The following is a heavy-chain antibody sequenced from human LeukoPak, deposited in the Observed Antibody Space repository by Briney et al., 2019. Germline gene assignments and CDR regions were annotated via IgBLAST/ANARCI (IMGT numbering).Heavy chain of an antibody. CDR2: INPNSGGT. J-gene: IGHJ4*02. CDR1: GYTFTGYY. Sequence: ASVKVSCKASGYTFTGYYMHWVRQAPGQGLEWMGWINPNSGGTNYAQKFQGRVTMTRDTSISTVYMELSRLRSDDTAVYYCARTGGSSYAPFRFDYWGQGALVTVSS. D-gene: IGHD2-2*01. CDR3: ARTGGSSYAPFRFDY. V-gene: IGHV1-2*02.